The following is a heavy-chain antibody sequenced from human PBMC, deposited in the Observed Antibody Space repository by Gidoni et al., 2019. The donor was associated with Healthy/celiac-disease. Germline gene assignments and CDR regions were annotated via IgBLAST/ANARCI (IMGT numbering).Heavy chain of an antibody. V-gene: IGHV3-9*01. CDR1: GFTFDDYA. CDR3: AKGGLYSGSYYYFQH. Sequence: EVQLVESGGGLVQPGRSLRLSCAASGFTFDDYAMHWVRQAPGKGLEWVSGISWNSGSIGYADSVKGRFTISRDNAKNSLYLQMNSLRAEDTALYYCAKGGLYSGSYYYFQHWGQGTLVTVSS. CDR2: ISWNSGSI. D-gene: IGHD1-26*01. J-gene: IGHJ1*01.